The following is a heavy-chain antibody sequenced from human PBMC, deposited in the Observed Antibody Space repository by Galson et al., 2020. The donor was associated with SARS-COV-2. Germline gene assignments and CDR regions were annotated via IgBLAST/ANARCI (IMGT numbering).Heavy chain of an antibody. CDR3: AKGDFWSGYYLDY. J-gene: IGHJ4*02. Sequence: TGGSLRLSCAASGFTFDDYAMHWVRQAPGKGLEWVSGISWNSGSIGYADSVKGRFTISRDNAKNSLYLQMNSLRAEDTALYYCAKGDFWSGYYLDYWGQGTLVTVSS. D-gene: IGHD3-3*01. V-gene: IGHV3-9*01. CDR1: GFTFDDYA. CDR2: ISWNSGSI.